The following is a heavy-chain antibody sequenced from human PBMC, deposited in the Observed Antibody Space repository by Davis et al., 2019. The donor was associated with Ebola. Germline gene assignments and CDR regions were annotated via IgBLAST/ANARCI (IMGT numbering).Heavy chain of an antibody. D-gene: IGHD5-18*01. CDR2: INHSGST. J-gene: IGHJ6*03. V-gene: IGHV4-34*01. Sequence: PSETLSLTCAVYGGSLSGHYWSWIRQPPGKGLEWIGEINHSGSTNYNPSLKSRVTISVDTSKNQFSLKLSSVTAADTAVYYCARERRGVRGYSYGPYYYYYMDVWGKGTTVTVSS. CDR1: GGSLSGHY. CDR3: ARERRGVRGYSYGPYYYYYMDV.